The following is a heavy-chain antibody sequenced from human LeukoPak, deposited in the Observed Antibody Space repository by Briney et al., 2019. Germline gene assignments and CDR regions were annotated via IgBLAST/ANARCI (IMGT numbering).Heavy chain of an antibody. D-gene: IGHD6-25*01. CDR3: ARAQSSGLDN. J-gene: IGHJ4*02. Sequence: GGSLRLSCAASGSTFSIYWMTWVRQAPGKGLEWVANIKEDGSEKHYVDSVKARFSISRDNARNSLHLQMNSLRVEDTAVYYCARAQSSGLDNWGQGTLVTVSS. V-gene: IGHV3-7*01. CDR1: GSTFSIYW. CDR2: IKEDGSEK.